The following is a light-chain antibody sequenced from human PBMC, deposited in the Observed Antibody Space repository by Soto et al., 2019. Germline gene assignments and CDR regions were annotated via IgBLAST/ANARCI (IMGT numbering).Light chain of an antibody. J-gene: IGLJ2*01. V-gene: IGLV1-44*01. CDR3: AAWDDSLNAVV. CDR1: SSNIGSNY. Sequence: QSVLTQPPSASGTPGQRVTISCSGSSSNIGSNYVYWYQQLPGTAPKLLIYSNNQRPSGVPDRFSGSKSGTSASLAISGLQSEDEADYYCAAWDDSLNAVVFGGGTQLTVL. CDR2: SNN.